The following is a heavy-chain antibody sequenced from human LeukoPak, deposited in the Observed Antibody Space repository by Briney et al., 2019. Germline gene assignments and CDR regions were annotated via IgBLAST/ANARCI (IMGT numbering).Heavy chain of an antibody. CDR2: IYYNENT. D-gene: IGHD2-15*01. V-gene: IGHV4-39*01. CDR3: ARQLAAGNDAFDI. CDR1: GVYIYSSTYY. Sequence: SETLSLTCTVSGVYIYSSTYYWAWIRQPPGKGLELIGSIYYNENTYSNPSLRSRLTISVDTSTNQFSLRLNSVTAAGTAVYYCARQLAAGNDAFDIWGQGTMVTVSS. J-gene: IGHJ3*02.